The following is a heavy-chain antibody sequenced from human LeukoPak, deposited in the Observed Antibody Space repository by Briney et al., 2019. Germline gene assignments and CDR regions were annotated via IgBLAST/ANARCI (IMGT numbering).Heavy chain of an antibody. V-gene: IGHV6-1*01. Sequence: SQTLSLTCAISGDSVSSNSAAWNWIRQSPSRGLEWLGRTYYRSKRYNDYAVSVKSRITINPATSKNQFSLQLNSVTPEDTAVYYCAREPGGAEYSGYDPFDFWGQGTLVTVSS. CDR1: GDSVSSNSAA. D-gene: IGHD5-12*01. J-gene: IGHJ4*02. CDR2: TYYRSKRYN. CDR3: AREPGGAEYSGYDPFDF.